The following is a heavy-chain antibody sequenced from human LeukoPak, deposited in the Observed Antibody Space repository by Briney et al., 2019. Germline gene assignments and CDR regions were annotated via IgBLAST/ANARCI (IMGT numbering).Heavy chain of an antibody. CDR1: GGSISSYY. V-gene: IGHV4-59*01. J-gene: IGHJ4*02. CDR2: IYYSGST. Sequence: SETLSLTCTVSGGSISSYYWSWIRQPPGKGREWIGYIYYSGSTNYNPSLKSRVTISVDTSKNQFSLKLSSVTTADTAIYYCAAYSTSWYYFDYWGQGTLVTVSS. CDR3: AAYSTSWYYFDY. D-gene: IGHD6-13*01.